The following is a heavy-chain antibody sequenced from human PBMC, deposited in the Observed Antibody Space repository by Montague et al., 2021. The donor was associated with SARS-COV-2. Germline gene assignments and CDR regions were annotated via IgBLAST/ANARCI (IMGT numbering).Heavy chain of an antibody. V-gene: IGHV2-70*01. CDR1: GFSLTTSGEA. J-gene: IGHJ4*02. CDR2: IYWDEDQ. D-gene: IGHD4-17*01. CDR3: ARSYGDYRDSYFDY. Sequence: PALVKPTQTLTLTCNFSGFSLTTSGEAVGWIRQPPGKALEWLALIYWDEDQYYSTSLKTRLTISKDTSKNQVVLTMTNMDPIDTATYYCARSYGDYRDSYFDYWGQGTLVTVSS.